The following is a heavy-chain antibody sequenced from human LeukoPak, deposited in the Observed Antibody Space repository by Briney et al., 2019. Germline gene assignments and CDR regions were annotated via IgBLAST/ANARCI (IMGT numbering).Heavy chain of an antibody. CDR3: ARDPNYYDSSGCFDY. CDR1: GGSISSYY. D-gene: IGHD3-22*01. CDR2: IYYSGST. J-gene: IGHJ4*02. V-gene: IGHV4-59*12. Sequence: SETLSLTCTVSGGSISSYYWSWIRQPPGKGLEWIGYIYYSGSTNYNPSLKSRVTISVDTSKNQFSLKLSSVTAADTAVYYCARDPNYYDSSGCFDYWGQGTLVTVSS.